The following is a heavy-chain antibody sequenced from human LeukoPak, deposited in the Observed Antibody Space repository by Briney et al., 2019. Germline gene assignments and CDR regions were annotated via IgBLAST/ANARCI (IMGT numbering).Heavy chain of an antibody. CDR1: GFTFSSYG. V-gene: IGHV3-30*03. CDR2: ISYDGSNK. Sequence: GGSLRLSCAASGFTFSSYGMHWVRQAPGKGLEWVAVISYDGSNKYYADSVKGRFTISRDNSKNTLYLQMNSLRAEDTAVYYCARALDSAVAGFDYWGQGTLVTVSS. D-gene: IGHD6-19*01. J-gene: IGHJ4*02. CDR3: ARALDSAVAGFDY.